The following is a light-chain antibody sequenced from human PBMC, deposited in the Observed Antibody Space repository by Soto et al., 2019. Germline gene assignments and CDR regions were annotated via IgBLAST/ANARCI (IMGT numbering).Light chain of an antibody. CDR2: DAS. Sequence: DIEVSRAGYERCAWGAANDSKNCRASQTISSWLAWYQQKPGKAPKLLIYDASSLESGVPSRLSGSGSGTEFTLTLSSLQPDDFATYYCQQYNSYWTFGPGTKV. CDR1: QTISSW. CDR3: QQYNSYWT. J-gene: IGKJ1*01. V-gene: IGKV1-5*01.